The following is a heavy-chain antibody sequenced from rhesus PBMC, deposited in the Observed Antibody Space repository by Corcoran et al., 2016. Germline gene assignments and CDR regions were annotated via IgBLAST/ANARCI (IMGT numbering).Heavy chain of an antibody. CDR1: GFTFSSYG. CDR2: SSIGGGST. CDR3: AKDSRWTVTTRLDY. D-gene: IGHD4-23*01. Sequence: EVQLVESGGGLVQPGGSLRLSCAASGFTFSSYGMSWVRPAPGKGLEWVSYSSIGGGSTYYADSVKGRFTIYRDNLKNTLSLQMNRLRAEDTAVYYCAKDSRWTVTTRLDYWGQGVLVTVSS. J-gene: IGHJ4*01. V-gene: IGHV3S5*01.